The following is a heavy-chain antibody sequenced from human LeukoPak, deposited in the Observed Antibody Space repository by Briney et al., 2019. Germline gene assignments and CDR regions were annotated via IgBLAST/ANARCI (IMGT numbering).Heavy chain of an antibody. V-gene: IGHV3-23*01. CDR2: ISGSGGST. CDR1: GFAFSSYA. D-gene: IGHD2-2*01. Sequence: GGSLRLSCAASGFAFSSYAMSWVRQAPGKGLEWVSTISGSGGSTYYADSVKGRFTISRDNSKNTLYLQMNSLRAEDTAVYYCAKAEKVVPAAVDYWGQGTLVTVSS. J-gene: IGHJ4*02. CDR3: AKAEKVVPAAVDY.